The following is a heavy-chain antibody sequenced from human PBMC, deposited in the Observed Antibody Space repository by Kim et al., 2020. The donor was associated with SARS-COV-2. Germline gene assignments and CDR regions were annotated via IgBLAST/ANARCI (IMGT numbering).Heavy chain of an antibody. CDR3: AREGRITLNPGGMDV. CDR1: GYTFTSYG. J-gene: IGHJ6*02. CDR2: ISAYNGNT. Sequence: ASVKVSCKASGYTFTSYGISWVRQAPGQGLEWMGWISAYNGNTNYAQKLQGRVTMTTDTSTSTAYMELRSLRSDDTAVYYCAREGRITLNPGGMDVWGQGTTVTVSS. V-gene: IGHV1-18*01. D-gene: IGHD3-10*01.